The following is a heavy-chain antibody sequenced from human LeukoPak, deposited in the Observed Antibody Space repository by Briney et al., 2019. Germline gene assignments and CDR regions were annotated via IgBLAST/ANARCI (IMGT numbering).Heavy chain of an antibody. D-gene: IGHD3-10*01. V-gene: IGHV1-46*01. CDR3: ARLYGSGSYFDY. CDR2: IIPSGGST. CDR1: GYTFTYYY. J-gene: IGHJ4*02. Sequence: ASVKVSCKASGYTFTYYYIHWVRQAPGQGLEWMGIIIPSGGSTTYAQKFQGRVTMTRDTSTSTVYMELSSLRSEDTAVYYCARLYGSGSYFDYWGQGTLVTVSS.